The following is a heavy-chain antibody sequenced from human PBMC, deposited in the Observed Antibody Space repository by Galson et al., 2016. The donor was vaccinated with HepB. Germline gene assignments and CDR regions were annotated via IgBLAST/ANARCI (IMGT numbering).Heavy chain of an antibody. CDR1: GLTFRNFA. Sequence: SLRLSCAASGLTFRNFAMTWVRQAPGKGLEWVSALSGSGAGAYYAASVRGRFTISRDNSKNTLYLQMNSLRAEDTAVYYCAKMKGMEIKSYCVDVWGQGTTVTVSS. D-gene: IGHD2-21*01. CDR3: AKMKGMEIKSYCVDV. J-gene: IGHJ6*02. V-gene: IGHV3-23*01. CDR2: LSGSGAGA.